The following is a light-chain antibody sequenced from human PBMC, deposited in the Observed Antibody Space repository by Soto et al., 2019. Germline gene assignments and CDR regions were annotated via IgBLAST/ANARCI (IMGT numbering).Light chain of an antibody. CDR3: QQYGSSPLA. CDR1: QSVSSSY. CDR2: GAS. V-gene: IGKV3-20*01. J-gene: IGKJ2*01. Sequence: EIVLTQSPGTLSLSPGERATLSCRASQSVSSSYLAWYQQKPGQAPRLLIYGASSRATGIPDRFSGSGSGTDFTLTISRLEPEDFAVYYCQQYGSSPLAVGQGTKLEIK.